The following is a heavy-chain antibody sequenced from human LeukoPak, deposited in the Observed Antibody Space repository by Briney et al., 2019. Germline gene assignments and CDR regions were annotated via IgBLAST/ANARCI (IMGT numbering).Heavy chain of an antibody. CDR3: ARDNSVRDEAWWFNH. CDR2: ISPSGGST. J-gene: IGHJ5*02. Sequence: ASVKVSCKASGFTFSKYYMHWVRQAPGQGPEWMGVISPSGGSTIYAQKFKGRVTLTRDMSTSTDYLELSSLRSEDTAVYYCARDNSVRDEAWWFNHWGQGTLVTVSS. D-gene: IGHD5-24*01. CDR1: GFTFSKYY. V-gene: IGHV1-46*01.